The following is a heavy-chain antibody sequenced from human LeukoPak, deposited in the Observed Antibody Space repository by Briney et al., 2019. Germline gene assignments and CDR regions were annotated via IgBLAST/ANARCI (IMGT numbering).Heavy chain of an antibody. CDR1: GGSISSGSYY. Sequence: SETLSLTCTVSGGSISSGSYYWSWIRQPAGKGLEWIGRIYTSGSTNYNPSLKSRVTISVDTSKNQFSLKLSSVTAADTAVHYCAGGVWCSGGSCYFDYYGMDVWGQGTTVTVSS. CDR3: AGGVWCSGGSCYFDYYGMDV. D-gene: IGHD2-15*01. CDR2: IYTSGST. V-gene: IGHV4-61*02. J-gene: IGHJ6*02.